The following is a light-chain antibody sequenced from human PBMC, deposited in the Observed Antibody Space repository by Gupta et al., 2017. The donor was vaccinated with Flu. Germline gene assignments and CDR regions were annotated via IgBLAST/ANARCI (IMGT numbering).Light chain of an antibody. V-gene: IGLV2-14*01. J-gene: IGLJ1*01. CDR2: EVT. Sequence: QSALTQPAALSGSPGQTVTVSCTGAHLHDNSYVSWFQLRPGQVPGVLIYEVTNRPLGISHRFSGSKSGNTASLTISWLQAEDDGSYYCSSATNTTLGIFGPGTKVIVL. CDR1: HLHDNSY. CDR3: SSATNTTLGI.